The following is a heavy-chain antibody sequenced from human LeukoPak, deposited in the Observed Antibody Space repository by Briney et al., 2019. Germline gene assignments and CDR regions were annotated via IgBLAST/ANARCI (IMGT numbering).Heavy chain of an antibody. Sequence: GGSLRLSCAASGFTFSSYSMNWVRQAPGKGLEWVSSISSSSSYIYYADSVKGRFTISRDNAKNSLYLQMNSLRAEDTAVYYCARGGVVVAAPDYWGQGTLVTVSS. V-gene: IGHV3-21*01. CDR1: GFTFSSYS. D-gene: IGHD2-15*01. CDR2: ISSSSSYI. J-gene: IGHJ4*02. CDR3: ARGGVVVAAPDY.